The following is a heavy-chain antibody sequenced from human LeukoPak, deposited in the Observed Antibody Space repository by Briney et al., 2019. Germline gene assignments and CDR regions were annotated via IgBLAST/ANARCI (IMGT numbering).Heavy chain of an antibody. J-gene: IGHJ3*02. CDR1: GGSINTYY. CDR3: AREGGITVFGVAQPGGAFDI. CDR2: IYYSGST. Sequence: ETLSLTCTVSGGSINTYYWSWIRQPPGKGLEWIGYIYYSGSTNYNPSLKSRVTISVDTSKNQFSLKLSSVTAADTAVYYCAREGGITVFGVAQPGGAFDIWGQGTMVTVSS. D-gene: IGHD3-3*01. V-gene: IGHV4-59*12.